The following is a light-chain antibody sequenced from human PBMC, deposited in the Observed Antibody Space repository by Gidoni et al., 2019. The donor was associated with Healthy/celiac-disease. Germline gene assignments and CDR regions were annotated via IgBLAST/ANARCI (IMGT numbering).Light chain of an antibody. Sequence: QSALTQPASVSGSPGQSITISCPGTSSDVGSYNLVSWSQQHPGKAPKLMIYEVSKRPSGFSNRFSGSKSGNTASLTISGLQAEDEADYYCCSYAGSWVFGGGTKLTVL. J-gene: IGLJ3*02. CDR2: EVS. CDR3: CSYAGSWV. V-gene: IGLV2-23*02. CDR1: SSDVGSYNL.